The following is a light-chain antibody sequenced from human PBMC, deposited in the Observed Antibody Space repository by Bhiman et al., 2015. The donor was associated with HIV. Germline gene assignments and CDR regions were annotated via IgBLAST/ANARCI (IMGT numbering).Light chain of an antibody. CDR1: SLRSYY. Sequence: SSELTQDPAVSVALGQTVRITCQGDSLRSYYATWYQQKPGQAPLLVIYGKNKRPSGIPERFSGSNSGNTATLTVSGIQAMDEADYYCQAWDSSTVVFGGGTKLTVL. V-gene: IGLV3-19*01. J-gene: IGLJ2*01. CDR3: QAWDSSTVV. CDR2: GKN.